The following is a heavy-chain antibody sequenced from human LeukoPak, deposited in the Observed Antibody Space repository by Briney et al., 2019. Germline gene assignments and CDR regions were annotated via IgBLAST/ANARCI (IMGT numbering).Heavy chain of an antibody. D-gene: IGHD3-22*01. CDR1: GFTFSDYY. V-gene: IGHV3-30-3*01. J-gene: IGHJ4*02. CDR3: AREPFYYDSSGYYPGGFDY. CDR2: ISYDGSNK. Sequence: QSGGSLRPSCAASGFTFSDYYMSWIRQAPGKGLEWVAVISYDGSNKYYADSVKGRFTISRDNSKNTLYLQMNSLRAEDTAVYYCAREPFYYDSSGYYPGGFDYWGQGTLVTVSS.